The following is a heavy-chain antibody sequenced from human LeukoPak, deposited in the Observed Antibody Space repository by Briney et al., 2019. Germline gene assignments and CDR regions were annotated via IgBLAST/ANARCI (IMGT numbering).Heavy chain of an antibody. CDR2: IKQDGSEK. CDR3: ARDPLISTGGGDSLLGYGMDV. V-gene: IGHV3-7*03. D-gene: IGHD3-10*01. J-gene: IGHJ6*04. CDR1: GFTFSSYW. Sequence: GGSLRLSCAVSGFTFSSYWMSWVRQAPGKGLEWVANIKQDGSEKYYVDSVKGRFTISRDNAKNSLNLQMSSLRADDTAVYYCARDPLISTGGGDSLLGYGMDVWGKGTTVTVSS.